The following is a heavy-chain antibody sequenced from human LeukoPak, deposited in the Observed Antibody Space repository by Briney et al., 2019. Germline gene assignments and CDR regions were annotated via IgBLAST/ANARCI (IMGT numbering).Heavy chain of an antibody. D-gene: IGHD3-10*01. CDR2: IRYDGSNK. CDR1: GFTFSSYG. V-gene: IGHV3-30*02. J-gene: IGHJ4*02. CDR3: AKDFTSGSLLMTGFDY. Sequence: GGSLRLSCAASGFTFSSYGMHWVRQAPGKGLEWVAFIRYDGSNKYYADSVKGRFTISRDNSKNTLYLQMNSLRAEDTAVYYCAKDFTSGSLLMTGFDYWGQGTLVTVSS.